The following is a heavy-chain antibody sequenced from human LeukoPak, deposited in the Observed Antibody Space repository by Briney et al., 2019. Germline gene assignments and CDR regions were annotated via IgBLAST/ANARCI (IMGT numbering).Heavy chain of an antibody. CDR3: AAYSSSLGPFFDY. CDR1: GGSISSYY. J-gene: IGHJ4*02. D-gene: IGHD6-13*01. CDR2: IYYSGST. V-gene: IGHV4-59*08. Sequence: SETLSLTCTVSGGSISSYYWSWIRQPPGKGLEWIGYIYYSGSTNYNPSLKSRVTLSVDTSKNQFSLKLSSVTAADTAVYYCAAYSSSLGPFFDYWGQGTLVTVSS.